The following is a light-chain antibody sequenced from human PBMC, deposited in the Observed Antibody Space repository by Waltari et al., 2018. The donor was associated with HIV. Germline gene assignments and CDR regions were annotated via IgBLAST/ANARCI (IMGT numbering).Light chain of an antibody. J-gene: IGKJ1*01. V-gene: IGKV1-6*01. Sequence: AIQMTQSPPSLSASVGGRVTITCRASQGIGNDLGCYQQQPGKPPKLLIYSASRLQSGVPSRISGSGSGTDFTLTISSLQPEDVATYYCMQDFTYPRTFGQGTRVEIK. CDR2: SAS. CDR1: QGIGND. CDR3: MQDFTYPRT.